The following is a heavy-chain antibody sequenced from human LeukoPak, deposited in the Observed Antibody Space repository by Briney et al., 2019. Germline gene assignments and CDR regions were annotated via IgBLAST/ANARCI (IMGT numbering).Heavy chain of an antibody. V-gene: IGHV4-30-4*08. D-gene: IGHD6-6*01. CDR2: IYYSGST. Sequence: SETLSLTCTVAGGSISSGDYYWSWIRQPPGKGLEWIGYIYYSGSTYYNPSLKSRVTISVDTSKNQFSLKLSSVTAADTAVYYCARVLGSSCHLDYWGQGTLVTVSS. CDR1: GGSISSGDYY. J-gene: IGHJ4*02. CDR3: ARVLGSSCHLDY.